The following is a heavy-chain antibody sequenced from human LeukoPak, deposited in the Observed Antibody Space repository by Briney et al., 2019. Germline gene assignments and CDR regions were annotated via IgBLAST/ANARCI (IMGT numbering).Heavy chain of an antibody. D-gene: IGHD3-16*02. J-gene: IGHJ4*02. CDR1: GFTFSSYS. Sequence: GALRLSCTPSGFTFSSYSIHCLRGARGRALEWVSYFSSSSSTIYYADSVKGRFTISRDNAKNSLYLQMNSLRAEDTAVYYCARHREITFGGVIAIDYWGQGTLVTVSS. V-gene: IGHV3-48*01. CDR3: ARHREITFGGVIAIDY. CDR2: FSSSSSTI.